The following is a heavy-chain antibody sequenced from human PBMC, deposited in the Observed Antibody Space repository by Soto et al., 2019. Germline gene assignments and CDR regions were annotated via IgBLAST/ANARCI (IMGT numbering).Heavy chain of an antibody. Sequence: GGSLRLSCAASGFTFDDYAMHWVRQAPGKGLEWVSGISWNSGSIGYADSVKGRFTISRDNSKNSLYLQMNSLRAEDTALYYCAKDFFGLGEPTGAEYFQNWGQGTLVTVSS. J-gene: IGHJ1*01. CDR1: GFTFDDYA. V-gene: IGHV3-9*01. D-gene: IGHD3-10*01. CDR2: ISWNSGSI. CDR3: AKDFFGLGEPTGAEYFQN.